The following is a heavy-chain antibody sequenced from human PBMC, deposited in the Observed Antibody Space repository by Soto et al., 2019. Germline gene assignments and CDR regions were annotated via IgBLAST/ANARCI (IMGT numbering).Heavy chain of an antibody. J-gene: IGHJ6*02. CDR2: ITYEGRNK. D-gene: IGHD1-1*01. V-gene: IGHV3-30*18. CDR3: AKARGANNWANYYGLDV. CDR1: GFIFADYG. Sequence: GGSLRLSCAASGFIFADYGMHWVRQAPGKGLEWVALITYEGRNKYYADAVKGRFTISRDNAKNMVSLQMASLRAEDTAVYYCAKARGANNWANYYGLDVWGQGTTVTVSS.